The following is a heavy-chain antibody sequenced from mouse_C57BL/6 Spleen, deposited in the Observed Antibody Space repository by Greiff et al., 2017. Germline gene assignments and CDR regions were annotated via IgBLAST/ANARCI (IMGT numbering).Heavy chain of an antibody. CDR2: ISSGSSTI. V-gene: IGHV5-17*01. Sequence: EVMLVESGGGLVKPGGSLKLSCAASGFTFSDYGMHWVRQAPEKGLEWVAYISSGSSTIYYADTVKGRFTISRDNAKNTLFLQMTSLRSEDTAMYYCARAITTVVARDWYFDVWGTGTTVTVAS. D-gene: IGHD1-1*01. J-gene: IGHJ1*03. CDR3: ARAITTVVARDWYFDV. CDR1: GFTFSDYG.